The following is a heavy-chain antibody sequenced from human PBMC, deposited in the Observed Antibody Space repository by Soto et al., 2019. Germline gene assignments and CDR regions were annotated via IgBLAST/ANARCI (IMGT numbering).Heavy chain of an antibody. CDR1: GGTFSIST. CDR2: IIPINGIT. CDR3: AREASGLYTYGDGDDAFDI. V-gene: IGHV1-69*08. Sequence: QVQLVQSGAEVKKPGSSVKVSCKASGGTFSISTISWVRQAPGQGLQWMGRIIPINGITNYAQKFQGRVTIIADKSTGTAYMELTRLRSEDAAVYYCAREASGLYTYGDGDDAFDIWGQGTMVTVSS. D-gene: IGHD5-18*01. J-gene: IGHJ3*02.